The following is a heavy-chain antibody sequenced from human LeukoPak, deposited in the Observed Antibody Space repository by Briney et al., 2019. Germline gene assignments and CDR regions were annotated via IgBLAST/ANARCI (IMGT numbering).Heavy chain of an antibody. Sequence: GGSLRLSCAASGFSLRSFWMHWVRQAPGKGLVWVSRINGDGSSTSYADSVKGRFTISRDNAENTLYLQMDTLRAEDTAVYYCARAVAGTTNTGYWGQGTLVTVSS. CDR2: INGDGSST. D-gene: IGHD6-19*01. CDR1: GFSLRSFW. J-gene: IGHJ4*02. V-gene: IGHV3-74*01. CDR3: ARAVAGTTNTGY.